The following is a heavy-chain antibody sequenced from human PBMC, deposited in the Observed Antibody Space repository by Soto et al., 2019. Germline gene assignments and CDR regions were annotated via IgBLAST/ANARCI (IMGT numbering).Heavy chain of an antibody. CDR2: INHSGST. V-gene: IGHV4-34*01. CDR1: GGSFSGYY. J-gene: IGHJ6*02. Sequence: SETLSLACAVYGGSFSGYYWSLIRQPPGKGLEWIGEINHSGSTNYNPSLKRRVTISVDTSKNQFSLKLSSVTAADTAVYYCARGRGIQLWLHPFNGMDVWGQGTTVTVSS. CDR3: ARGRGIQLWLHPFNGMDV. D-gene: IGHD5-18*01.